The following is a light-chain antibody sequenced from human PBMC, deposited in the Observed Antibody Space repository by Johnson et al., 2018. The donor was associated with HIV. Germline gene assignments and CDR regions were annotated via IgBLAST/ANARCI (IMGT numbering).Light chain of an antibody. Sequence: HSVLTQPPSVSAAPGQKVTISCSGSSSNIGNNYVSWYQQLPGTAPKLLIYDNNKRPSGIPDRFSGSKSGTSATLDITGLQTGAAGDYYCGTWDSSLSRYVFGAWTKITVI. J-gene: IGLJ1*01. CDR3: GTWDSSLSRYV. CDR1: SSNIGNNY. V-gene: IGLV1-51*01. CDR2: DNN.